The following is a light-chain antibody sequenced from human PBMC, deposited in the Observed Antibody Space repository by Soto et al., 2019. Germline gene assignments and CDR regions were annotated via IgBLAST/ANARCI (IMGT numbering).Light chain of an antibody. CDR2: GAS. CDR3: QQYRNWLRT. CDR1: QRVDIN. J-gene: IGKJ1*01. Sequence: EVVLTQSPATLSVSPVGRVTRSCRASQRVDINLAWYQQKPGQAPRLLIYGASTRAIDMPGRFSGRGSGTEFTLTISSLQSEDFAVYYCQQYRNWLRTFGQGTKVDIK. V-gene: IGKV3-15*01.